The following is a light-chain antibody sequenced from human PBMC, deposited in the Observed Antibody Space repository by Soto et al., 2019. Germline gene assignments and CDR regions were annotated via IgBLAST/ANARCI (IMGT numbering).Light chain of an antibody. J-gene: IGKJ3*01. Sequence: DIQMTQSPSSLSASVGDRVTITCRASQSISNYLNWYQQKPGKAPNLLIYAASSLQSGVPSRFSGSGSGTDFTLTISSLQPEDFAAYYCQQSYSAPFTFGPGTKVDI. CDR2: AAS. CDR3: QQSYSAPFT. CDR1: QSISNY. V-gene: IGKV1-39*01.